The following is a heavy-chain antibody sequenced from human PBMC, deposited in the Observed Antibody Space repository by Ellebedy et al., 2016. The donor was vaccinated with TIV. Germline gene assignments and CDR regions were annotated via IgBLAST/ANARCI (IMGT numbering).Heavy chain of an antibody. J-gene: IGHJ4*02. CDR3: VRQEDNYFLY. D-gene: IGHD5-24*01. V-gene: IGHV4-59*08. CDR2: VYYSGSP. CDR1: GGSTSTYY. Sequence: MPSETLSLTCTVSGGSTSTYYWTWIRQPPGKGLEWIGNVYYSGSPNYNPSLKSRVTISIDTSRNQFSLKLSPVTAADTSVYYCVRQEDNYFLYWGQGTLVTVSS.